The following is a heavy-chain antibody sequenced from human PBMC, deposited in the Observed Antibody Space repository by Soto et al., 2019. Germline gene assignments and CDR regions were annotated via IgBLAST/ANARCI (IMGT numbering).Heavy chain of an antibody. CDR2: ISYDGSNK. Sequence: PGGSLRLSCAASGFTFSSYCMHWVRQAPGKGLEWVAVISYDGSNKYYADSVKGRFTISRDNSKNTLYLQMNSLRAEDTAVYYCANGAVAMDYYYGMDVWGQGTTVTVSS. CDR1: GFTFSSYC. D-gene: IGHD6-19*01. V-gene: IGHV3-30*18. J-gene: IGHJ6*02. CDR3: ANGAVAMDYYYGMDV.